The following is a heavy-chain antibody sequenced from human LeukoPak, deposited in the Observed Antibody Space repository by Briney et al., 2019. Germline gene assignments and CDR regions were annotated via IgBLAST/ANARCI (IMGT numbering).Heavy chain of an antibody. CDR1: GFTFSSYS. CDR3: ARDLTAYCGGDCKSPFDP. V-gene: IGHV3-21*01. D-gene: IGHD2-21*02. J-gene: IGHJ5*02. Sequence: GGSLRLSCAASGFTFSSYSMNWVRKAPGKGLEWVSSISSSSSYIYYADSVKGRFTISRDNAKNSLYLQMNSLRAEDTAVYYCARDLTAYCGGDCKSPFDPWGQGTLVTVSS. CDR2: ISSSSSYI.